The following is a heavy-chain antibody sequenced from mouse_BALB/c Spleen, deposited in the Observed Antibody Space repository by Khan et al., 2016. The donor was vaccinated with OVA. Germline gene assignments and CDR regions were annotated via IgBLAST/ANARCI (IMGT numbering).Heavy chain of an antibody. CDR3: ARTGYYYFDY. CDR1: GFTFSGFG. Sequence: EVELVESGGGLVQPGGSRKLSCAASGFTFSGFGMHWVRQAPERGLEWVAYISSGSNTIYYVDTVKDRFTISRDNPKNTLFLQMTSLRSEDTAMYFCARTGYYYFDYWGQGTTLTVSS. J-gene: IGHJ2*01. CDR2: ISSGSNTI. D-gene: IGHD2-3*01. V-gene: IGHV5-17*02.